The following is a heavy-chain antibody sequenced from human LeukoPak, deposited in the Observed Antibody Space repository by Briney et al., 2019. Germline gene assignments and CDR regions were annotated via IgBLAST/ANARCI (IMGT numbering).Heavy chain of an antibody. CDR3: TRGFYDSSGRAPFDY. D-gene: IGHD3-22*01. V-gene: IGHV1-2*02. J-gene: IGHJ4*02. Sequence: ASVKVSCKASGYTFTGYYMHWVRQAPGQGLEWMGWINPNSGGTNYAQKFQGRVTMTRDTSISTAYMELRSLRSDDTAVYYCTRGFYDSSGRAPFDYWGQGTLVTVSS. CDR1: GYTFTGYY. CDR2: INPNSGGT.